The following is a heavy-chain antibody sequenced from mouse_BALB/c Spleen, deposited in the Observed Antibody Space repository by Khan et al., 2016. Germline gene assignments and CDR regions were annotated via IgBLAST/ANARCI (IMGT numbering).Heavy chain of an antibody. CDR1: GYTFTNYG. CDR2: INTNTGEP. D-gene: IGHD1-1*01. Sequence: QIQLVQSGPELKKPGETVKISCKASGYTFTNYGMNWVKQAPGKGLKWMGWINTNTGEPTYAEEFKGRFAFSLETPASTAYLQINNLKNEDTATYFCAEYYYGSNWFAYWCQGTLVTVSA. V-gene: IGHV9-3*02. CDR3: AEYYYGSNWFAY. J-gene: IGHJ3*01.